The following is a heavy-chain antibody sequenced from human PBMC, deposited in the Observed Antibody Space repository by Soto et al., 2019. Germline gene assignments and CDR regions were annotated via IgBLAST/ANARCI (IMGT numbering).Heavy chain of an antibody. V-gene: IGHV3-15*01. Sequence: EVQLVESGGGLVKPGGSLRLSCAASGFTFGHVWISWVRQAPGKGLEWVGRIKSKTDGGTSDYAAPVKGRFTISRDDSKNTLYLQMNSLKAEDTALYYCATGSSLGAPRWGQGTLVTVSS. J-gene: IGHJ4*02. CDR3: ATGSSLGAPR. CDR2: IKSKTDGGTS. D-gene: IGHD3-16*01. CDR1: GFTFGHVW.